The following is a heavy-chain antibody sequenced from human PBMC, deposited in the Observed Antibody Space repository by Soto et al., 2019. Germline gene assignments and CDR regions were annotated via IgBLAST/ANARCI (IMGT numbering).Heavy chain of an antibody. J-gene: IGHJ4*02. CDR3: ARGAGNWNYGLSYFDY. CDR2: IIPIFGTA. Sequence: SVKVSCKASGGTYSSYAISWVRQARGQGLEWMGGIIPIFGTANYAQKFQGRVTITADESTSTAYMELSSLRSGDTAVYYCARGAGNWNYGLSYFDYWGQGTVVTVSS. V-gene: IGHV1-69*13. CDR1: GGTYSSYA. D-gene: IGHD1-7*01.